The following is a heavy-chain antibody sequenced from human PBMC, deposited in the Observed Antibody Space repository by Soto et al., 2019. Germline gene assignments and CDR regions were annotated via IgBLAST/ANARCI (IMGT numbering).Heavy chain of an antibody. V-gene: IGHV1-69*01. J-gene: IGHJ6*02. CDR3: ARNGENCSGGSCYSGVWYYGMDV. Sequence: QVQLVQSGAEVKKPGSSVKVSCKASGGTFSSYAISWVRQAPGQGLEWMGGVIPIFGTANYAQKFQGRVTTTAEESTSTAYMELSSLRSEDTAVYYCARNGENCSGGSCYSGVWYYGMDVWGQGTTVTVSS. D-gene: IGHD2-15*01. CDR2: VIPIFGTA. CDR1: GGTFSSYA.